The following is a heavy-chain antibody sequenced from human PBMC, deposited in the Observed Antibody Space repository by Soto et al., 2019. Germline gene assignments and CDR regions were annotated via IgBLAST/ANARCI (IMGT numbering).Heavy chain of an antibody. D-gene: IGHD2-21*01. CDR3: CRVRIVTQADLDY. V-gene: IGHV3-72*01. CDR2: VRKYTNNYTT. Sequence: PGGSLRLSCAASGFTFSDHYMDWVRQAPGKGLEWVGRVRKYTNNYTTKYAASVEGRFTVSRDDSRNSLYLQMNSLKTDDTAVYYCCRVRIVTQADLDYCGQGTLVTVSS. CDR1: GFTFSDHY. J-gene: IGHJ4*02.